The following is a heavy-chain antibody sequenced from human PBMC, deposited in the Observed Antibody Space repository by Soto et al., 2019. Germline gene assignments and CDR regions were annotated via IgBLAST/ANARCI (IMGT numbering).Heavy chain of an antibody. J-gene: IGHJ1*01. D-gene: IGHD1-26*01. Sequence: PXGSLRLSCAASGFTFSSYVMHWVRQAPGKGLEWVAVISYDGSNKYYADSVKGRFTISRDNSKNTLYLQMNSLRAEDTAVYYCARAENSGSYYSYFQHWGQGTLVTVSS. V-gene: IGHV3-30-3*01. CDR1: GFTFSSYV. CDR3: ARAENSGSYYSYFQH. CDR2: ISYDGSNK.